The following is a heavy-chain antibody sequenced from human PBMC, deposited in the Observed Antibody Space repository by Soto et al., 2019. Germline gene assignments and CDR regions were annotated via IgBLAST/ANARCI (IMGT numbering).Heavy chain of an antibody. CDR1: GYTFTRYS. CDR3: ARGDSTGSPTGWFDP. V-gene: IGHV1-18*04. J-gene: IGHJ5*02. D-gene: IGHD6-19*01. Sequence: ASVKVSCKASGYTFTRYSINWVRQAPGQGLEWVGWISNYNGDTKYAQKFQGRVTLTTDTSTTITYMDLRSLTSDDTAVYFCARGDSTGSPTGWFDPWGQGTLVTVSS. CDR2: ISNYNGDT.